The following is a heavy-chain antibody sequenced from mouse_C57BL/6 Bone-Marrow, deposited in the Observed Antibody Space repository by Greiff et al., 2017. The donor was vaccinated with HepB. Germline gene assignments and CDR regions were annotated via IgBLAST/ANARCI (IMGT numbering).Heavy chain of an antibody. D-gene: IGHD1-1*01. CDR3: TTRSYYLSFAY. CDR1: GFNIKDDY. V-gene: IGHV14-4*01. CDR2: IDPENGDT. Sequence: VQLQQSGAELVRPGASVKLSCTASGFNIKDDYMHWVKQRPEQGLEWIGWIDPENGDTEYASKFQGKATITADTSSNTAYLQLSSLTSEDTAVYYCTTRSYYLSFAYWGQGTLVTVSA. J-gene: IGHJ3*01.